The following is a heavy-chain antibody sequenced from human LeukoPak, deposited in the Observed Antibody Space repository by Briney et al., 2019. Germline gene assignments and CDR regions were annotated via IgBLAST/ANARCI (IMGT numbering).Heavy chain of an antibody. CDR2: IKSTTVDGTP. D-gene: IGHD4-23*01. Sequence: PGGSLRLSCAVSGLTFSNAWMSWVRQAPGKGLEWVGRIKSTTVDGTPEYAAPVKGRFTISRDDSKNTVYLQMNSLKTEDTAVYYCTTGPGNSGHWGQGTLVTVSS. V-gene: IGHV3-15*01. J-gene: IGHJ4*02. CDR1: GLTFSNAW. CDR3: TTGPGNSGH.